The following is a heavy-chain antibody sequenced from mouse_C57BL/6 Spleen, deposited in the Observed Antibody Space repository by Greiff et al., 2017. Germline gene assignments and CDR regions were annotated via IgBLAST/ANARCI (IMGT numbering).Heavy chain of an antibody. CDR3: ARNFGNGPFDV. V-gene: IGHV1-26*01. D-gene: IGHD2-1*01. J-gene: IGHJ1*03. CDR1: GYTFTDYY. CDR2: INPNNGGT. Sequence: EVQLQQSGPELVKPGASVKISCKASGYTFTDYYMNWVKQSHGKSLEWIGDINPNNGGTSYNQKFKGKATLTVDKSSSTAYMELRSLTSEDSAVYYCARNFGNGPFDVWGTGTTVTVSS.